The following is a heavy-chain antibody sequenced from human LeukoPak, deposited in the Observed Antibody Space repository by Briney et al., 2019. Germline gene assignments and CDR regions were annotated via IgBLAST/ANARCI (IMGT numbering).Heavy chain of an antibody. Sequence: SETLSLTCTVSGGSISGQYWSLIRQPPGKGLEWIGYIYYTGITKYNPSLKSRVTISVDKSKNQCSLKLRSVTAADTAVYYCARHALATVTDPSFDYWGQGTLVTVSS. J-gene: IGHJ4*02. CDR1: GGSISGQY. CDR3: ARHALATVTDPSFDY. V-gene: IGHV4-59*08. CDR2: IYYTGIT. D-gene: IGHD2-21*02.